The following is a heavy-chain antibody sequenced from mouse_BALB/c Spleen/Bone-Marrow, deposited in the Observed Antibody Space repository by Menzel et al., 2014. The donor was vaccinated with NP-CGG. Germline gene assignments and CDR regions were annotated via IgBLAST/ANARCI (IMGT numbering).Heavy chain of an antibody. J-gene: IGHJ3*02. Sequence: EVKLVESGGGLVKPGGPLKLSCAASGFAFSSYDMSWVRQTPEKRLEWVAYISSGGGSTYYADTVKGRFTISRDNAKNTLYLQMSSLKSEDTAMYYCARQILRGFGYWGQGTPVTVSA. CDR2: ISSGGGST. V-gene: IGHV5-12-1*01. D-gene: IGHD1-1*01. CDR3: ARQILRGFGY. CDR1: GFAFSSYD.